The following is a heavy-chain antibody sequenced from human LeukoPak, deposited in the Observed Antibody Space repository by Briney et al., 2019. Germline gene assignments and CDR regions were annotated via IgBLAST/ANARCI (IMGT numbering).Heavy chain of an antibody. CDR1: GGTFSSYA. CDR2: IIPILGIA. V-gene: IGHV1-69*04. D-gene: IGHD3-22*01. J-gene: IGHJ4*02. CDR3: ASPYYYDSSAGDY. Sequence: SVQVSCKASGGTFSSYAISWVRQAPGQGLEWMGRIIPILGIANYAQKFQGRVTITADKSTSTAYMELSSLRSEDTAVYYCASPYYYDSSAGDYWGQGTLVTVSS.